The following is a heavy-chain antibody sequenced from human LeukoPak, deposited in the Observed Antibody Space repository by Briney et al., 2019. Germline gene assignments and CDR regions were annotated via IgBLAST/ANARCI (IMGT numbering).Heavy chain of an antibody. CDR1: GFTFSSYA. D-gene: IGHD1-26*01. J-gene: IGHJ4*02. V-gene: IGHV3-33*06. CDR2: IWYDGSRK. Sequence: GGSLRLSCAASGFTFSSYAMSWVRQAPGKGLEWVAVIWYDGSRKYYVDSVKGRFSISRDNSKNTPYLQMNSLRGEDTAVYYCAKERSGTYRAIFDDWGQGTLVTVSS. CDR3: AKERSGTYRAIFDD.